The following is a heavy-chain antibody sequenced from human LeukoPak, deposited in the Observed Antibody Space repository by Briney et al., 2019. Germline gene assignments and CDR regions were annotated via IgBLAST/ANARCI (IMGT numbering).Heavy chain of an antibody. V-gene: IGHV6-1*01. Sequence: HSQTLSLTCAISGDSVSSNSAAWNWIRQSPSRGLEWLGRTYYRSKWYNDYAVSVKSRITINPDTSKNQFSLQLNSVTPEDTAVYYCARDYSPQYYYGSGSHIDYWGQGTLVTVSS. J-gene: IGHJ4*02. CDR2: TYYRSKWYN. CDR1: GDSVSSNSAA. D-gene: IGHD3-10*01. CDR3: ARDYSPQYYYGSGSHIDY.